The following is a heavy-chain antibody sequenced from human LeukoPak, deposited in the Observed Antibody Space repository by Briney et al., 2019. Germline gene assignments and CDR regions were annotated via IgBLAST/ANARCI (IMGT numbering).Heavy chain of an antibody. CDR3: AKDCGWLHFCS. V-gene: IGHV3-23*01. CDR1: GFIFSSYA. CDR2: ISGSGGSS. Sequence: GGSLRLSCAASGFIFSSYAMTWVRQAPGKGLEWVSGISGSGGSSYYADSVKGRFTISRDNSKNTLYLQINTLRAEDTAIYYCAKDCGWLHFCSWGQGTLVTVSS. J-gene: IGHJ5*02. D-gene: IGHD5-24*01.